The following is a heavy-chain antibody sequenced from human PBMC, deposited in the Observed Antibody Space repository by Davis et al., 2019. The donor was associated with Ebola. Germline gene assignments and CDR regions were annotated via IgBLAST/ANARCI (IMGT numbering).Heavy chain of an antibody. CDR2: INHSGST. CDR1: GFTFSSYG. D-gene: IGHD6-13*01. V-gene: IGHV4-34*01. CDR3: ARDSSSWRNWFDP. Sequence: ESLKISCAASGFTFSSYGMHWVRQPPGKGLEWIGEINHSGSTNYNPSLKSRVTISVDTSKNQFSLKLSSVTAADTAVYYCARDSSSWRNWFDPWGQGTLVTVSS. J-gene: IGHJ5*02.